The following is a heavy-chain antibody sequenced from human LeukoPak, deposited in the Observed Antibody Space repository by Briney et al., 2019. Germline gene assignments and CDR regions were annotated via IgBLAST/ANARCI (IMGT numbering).Heavy chain of an antibody. V-gene: IGHV1-3*01. CDR3: ARFGIVERGGFDP. CDR1: GYTFTNYG. D-gene: IGHD3-22*01. J-gene: IGHJ5*02. Sequence: ASVKVSCKASGYTFTNYGISWVRQAPGQGLEWMGWINAGNGNTKYSQKFQGRVTITRDTSASTAYMELSSLRSEDTAVYYCARFGIVERGGFDPWGQGTLVTVSS. CDR2: INAGNGNT.